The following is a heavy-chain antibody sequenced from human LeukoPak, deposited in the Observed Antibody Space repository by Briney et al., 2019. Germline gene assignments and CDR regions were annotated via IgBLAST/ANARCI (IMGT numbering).Heavy chain of an antibody. CDR3: ARHTAMGSPLHH. CDR2: IYYSGTYSGST. J-gene: IGHJ5*02. Sequence: ASGTLSLTCTVSGGSISSSSYYWGWIRQPPGKGLEWIGSIYYSGTYSGSTYQNPSLKSRVTISVDTSNNQFSLKVTSVTAADTAVYYCARHTAMGSPLHHWGQGTRVTVSS. V-gene: IGHV4-39*01. CDR1: GGSISSSSYY. D-gene: IGHD5-18*01.